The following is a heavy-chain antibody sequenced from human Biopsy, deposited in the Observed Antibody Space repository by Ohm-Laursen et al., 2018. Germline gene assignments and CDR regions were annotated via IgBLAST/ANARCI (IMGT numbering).Heavy chain of an antibody. CDR2: IYYTGST. Sequence: SDTLSLTCTVSRDSISNYYWTWIRQSPATGLEWIGYIYYTGSTNYNPSVKSRVTISVDTSKNQFSLKLNSVTAADTAVYFCSRDSRGGHLNTTLITGKNLDSWGQGILVTVSS. CDR3: SRDSRGGHLNTTLITGKNLDS. J-gene: IGHJ4*02. CDR1: RDSISNYY. V-gene: IGHV4-59*01. D-gene: IGHD3-16*01.